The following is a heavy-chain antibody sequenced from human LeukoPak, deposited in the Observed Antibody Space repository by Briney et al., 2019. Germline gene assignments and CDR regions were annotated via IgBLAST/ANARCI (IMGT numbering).Heavy chain of an antibody. CDR2: INPNSGGT. J-gene: IGHJ4*02. CDR3: ARERSIVGATTGGYYFDY. D-gene: IGHD1-26*01. Sequence: ASVKVSCKASGYTFTGYYMHWVRQAPGQGLEWMGWINPNSGGTNYAQKFQGRVTMTRDTSISTAYMELSRLRSDDTAVYYCARERSIVGATTGGYYFDYWGQGTLVTVSS. CDR1: GYTFTGYY. V-gene: IGHV1-2*02.